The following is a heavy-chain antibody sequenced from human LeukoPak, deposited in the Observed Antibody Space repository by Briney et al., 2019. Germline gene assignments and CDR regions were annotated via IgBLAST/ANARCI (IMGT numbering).Heavy chain of an antibody. D-gene: IGHD3-10*01. V-gene: IGHV4-34*01. CDR2: INHSGST. J-gene: IGHJ5*02. Sequence: PSETLSLTCAVYGGSFSGYYWSWIRQPPGKGLEWIGEINHSGSTNYNPSLKSRVTISVDTSKNQFSLKLSSVTAADTAVYYCAGVPPKRLGYYGSGSYPYNWFDPWGQGTLVTVSS. CDR3: AGVPPKRLGYYGSGSYPYNWFDP. CDR1: GGSFSGYY.